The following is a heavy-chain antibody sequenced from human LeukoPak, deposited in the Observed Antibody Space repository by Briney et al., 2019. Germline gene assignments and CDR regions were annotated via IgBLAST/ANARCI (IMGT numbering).Heavy chain of an antibody. CDR3: ARSEGGSYLFDY. D-gene: IGHD1-26*01. Sequence: PSETLSLTCAVYGGSFSGYYWSWIRQPPGKGLEWIGEINHSGSTNYNPSLKSRVTISVDTSKNQFSLKLSSVTAADTAVYYCARSEGGSYLFDYWGQGTLVTVSS. V-gene: IGHV4-34*01. CDR1: GGSFSGYY. CDR2: INHSGST. J-gene: IGHJ4*02.